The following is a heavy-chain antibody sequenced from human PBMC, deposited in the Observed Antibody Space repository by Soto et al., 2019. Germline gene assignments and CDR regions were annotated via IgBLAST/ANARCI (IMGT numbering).Heavy chain of an antibody. V-gene: IGHV3-30-3*01. CDR3: AREVYCSSTSCYGPSGMDV. CDR2: ISYDGSNK. J-gene: IGHJ6*02. CDR1: GFTFSSYA. D-gene: IGHD2-2*01. Sequence: GESLKISCAASGFTFSSYAMHWVRQAPGKGLEWVAVISYDGSNKYYADSVKGRFTISRDNSKNTLYLQMNSLRAEDTAVYYCAREVYCSSTSCYGPSGMDVWGQGTTVTVSS.